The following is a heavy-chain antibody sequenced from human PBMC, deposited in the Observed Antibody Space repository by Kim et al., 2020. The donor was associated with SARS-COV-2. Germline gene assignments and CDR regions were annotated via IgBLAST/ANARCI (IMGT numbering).Heavy chain of an antibody. Sequence: ASVKVSCKASGYTFTSYAMNWVRQAPGQGLEWMGWINTNTGNPTYAQGFTGRFVFSLDTSVSTAYLQISSLKAEDTAVYYCARLNNENKDYYYYGMDVWGQGTTVTVSS. V-gene: IGHV7-4-1*02. J-gene: IGHJ6*02. CDR1: GYTFTSYA. CDR3: ARLNNENKDYYYYGMDV. D-gene: IGHD2-8*01. CDR2: INTNTGNP.